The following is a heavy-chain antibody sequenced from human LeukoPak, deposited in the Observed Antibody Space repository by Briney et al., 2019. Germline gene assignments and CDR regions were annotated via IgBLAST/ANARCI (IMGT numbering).Heavy chain of an antibody. J-gene: IGHJ3*02. V-gene: IGHV5-51*01. CDR3: ARHSCRGGDCNAAFDI. D-gene: IGHD2-21*02. Sequence: GESLKISCKGSGYSFSTYWIGWVRQMPGKGLEWMGIIYPCDSDTSYSPSFQGQVPTSADKAISTAYLQWSSLKASDTAMYFCARHSCRGGDCNAAFDIWGQGTMVTVSS. CDR1: GYSFSTYW. CDR2: IYPCDSDT.